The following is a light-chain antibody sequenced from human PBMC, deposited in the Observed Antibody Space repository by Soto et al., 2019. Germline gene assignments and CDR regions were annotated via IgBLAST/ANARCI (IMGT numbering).Light chain of an antibody. CDR1: QSVRGSY. CDR3: QQSGSSLT. CDR2: GAS. Sequence: EIVFTQSPGTRSLSPGERATLSCRASQSVRGSYLAWSQQKPGQAPRLLIYGASSRATGIPDRSSGSGSGTDFTLTISRLEPEDFAVYYCQQSGSSLTFCPGTKVDIK. V-gene: IGKV3-20*01. J-gene: IGKJ3*01.